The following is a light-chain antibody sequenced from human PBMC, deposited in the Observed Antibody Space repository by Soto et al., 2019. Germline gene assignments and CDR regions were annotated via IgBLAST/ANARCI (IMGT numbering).Light chain of an antibody. J-gene: IGKJ4*01. Sequence: EIVMTQSPAALSVSPGERATLSCRASQSVSSILAWYQQKPGQAPRLLIYGASTRATGIPARFSGSGSGTEFTLTISSLQSEDFAVYYCQQYSNWPPLTFGGGTKVEIK. CDR2: GAS. CDR3: QQYSNWPPLT. V-gene: IGKV3-15*01. CDR1: QSVSSI.